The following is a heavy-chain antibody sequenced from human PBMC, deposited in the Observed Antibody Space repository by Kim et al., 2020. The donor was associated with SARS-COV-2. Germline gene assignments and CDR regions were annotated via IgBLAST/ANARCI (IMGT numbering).Heavy chain of an antibody. J-gene: IGHJ4*02. CDR3: AREGRGVIKYFDY. D-gene: IGHD3-10*01. CDR2: INAGNGNT. CDR1: GYTFTSYA. Sequence: ASVKVSCKASGYTFTSYAMHWVRQAPGQRLEWMGWINAGNGNTKYSQKFQGRVTITRDTSASTAYMELSSLRSEDTAVYYCAREGRGVIKYFDYWGQGTLVTVSS. V-gene: IGHV1-3*01.